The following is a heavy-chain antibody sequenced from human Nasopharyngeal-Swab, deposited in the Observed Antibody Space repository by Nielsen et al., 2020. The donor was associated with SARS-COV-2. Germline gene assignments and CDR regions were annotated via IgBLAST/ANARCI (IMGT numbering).Heavy chain of an antibody. J-gene: IGHJ6*03. D-gene: IGHD5-18*01. Sequence: GESLKISCAASGFTFSSYSMNWVRQAPGKGLEWVSSISSSSSCIYYADSVKGRFTISRDNAKNSLYLQMNSLRAEDTAVYYCARDWDTAMVTNYYYYMDVWGKGTTVTVSS. CDR1: GFTFSSYS. CDR2: ISSSSSCI. V-gene: IGHV3-21*01. CDR3: ARDWDTAMVTNYYYYMDV.